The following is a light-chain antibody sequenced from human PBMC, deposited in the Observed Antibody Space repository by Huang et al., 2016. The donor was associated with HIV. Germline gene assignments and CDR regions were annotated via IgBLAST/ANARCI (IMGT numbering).Light chain of an antibody. V-gene: IGKV3-15*01. CDR2: GAT. CDR1: QSVSSD. CDR3: QQYNDWPPST. J-gene: IGKJ2*02. Sequence: MGQSPATLSVSPGERATLSCRASQSVSSDFAWYQQKPGQAPRLLIYGATIRASGNPARFSSSGSGTDFTLTISSLQSEDFAVYYCQQYNDWPPSTFGQGTKLEMK.